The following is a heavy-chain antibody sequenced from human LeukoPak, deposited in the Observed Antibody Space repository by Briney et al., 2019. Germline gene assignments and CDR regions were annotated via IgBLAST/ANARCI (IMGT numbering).Heavy chain of an antibody. CDR2: ISSSSSTI. CDR3: ARILTGYPD. Sequence: GGSLRLSCATSGFIFSRYWMSWVRQAPGKGLEWVSYISSSSSTIYYADSVKGRFTISRDNAKNSLYLQMNSLRAEDTAVYYCARILTGYPDWGQGTLVTVSS. J-gene: IGHJ4*02. CDR1: GFIFSRYW. D-gene: IGHD3-9*01. V-gene: IGHV3-48*04.